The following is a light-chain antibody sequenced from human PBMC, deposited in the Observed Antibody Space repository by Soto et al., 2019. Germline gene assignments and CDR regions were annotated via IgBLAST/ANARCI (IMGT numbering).Light chain of an antibody. V-gene: IGLV2-11*01. CDR3: CSYAGSYTLWV. Sequence: QSALTQPRSVSGSPGQSVTISCTGTSSDVGAYNYVSWYQQHPGKAPKLIIYDVSKRPSGVHDRFSGSKSGNTASLTIPGLQADDEGDYYCCSYAGSYTLWVFGGGTKLAVL. CDR1: SSDVGAYNY. CDR2: DVS. J-gene: IGLJ3*02.